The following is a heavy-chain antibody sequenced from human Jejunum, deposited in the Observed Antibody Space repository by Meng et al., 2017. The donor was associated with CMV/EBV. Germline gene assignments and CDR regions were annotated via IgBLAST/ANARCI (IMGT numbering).Heavy chain of an antibody. CDR3: ARGEYELLFGAFDI. CDR2: MKEDGSEI. D-gene: IGHD3-10*01. CDR1: GFNFGSYW. V-gene: IGHV3-7*01. J-gene: IGHJ3*02. Sequence: SGFNFGSYWMAWVRQAPGKGLEWVAGMKEDGSEIHYVDSVKGRFTISRDNAKNSLYLQMNTLRVEDTALYYCARGEYELLFGAFDIWGQGTVVTVSS.